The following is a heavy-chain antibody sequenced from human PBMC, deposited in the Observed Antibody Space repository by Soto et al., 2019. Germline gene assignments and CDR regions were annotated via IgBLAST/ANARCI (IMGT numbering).Heavy chain of an antibody. J-gene: IGHJ5*02. CDR1: GDSISSYY. CDR2: ISYTGST. D-gene: IGHD3-10*01. CDR3: ASVGELPVWFDP. Sequence: QLQLQESGPGLVKPSETLSLTYTVSGDSISSYYWSWIRQPPGKGLEWIGYISYTGSTIYNPSLESRATISLDTSKTQVSLSLSSVTVADTAMYYCASVGELPVWFDPWGRGTLVTVSS. V-gene: IGHV4-59*13.